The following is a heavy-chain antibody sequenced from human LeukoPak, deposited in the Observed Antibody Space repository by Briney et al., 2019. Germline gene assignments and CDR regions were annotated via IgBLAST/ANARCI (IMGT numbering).Heavy chain of an antibody. V-gene: IGHV4-30-4*01. CDR1: GGSISGGDYY. D-gene: IGHD3-22*01. CDR2: IYYSGST. J-gene: IGHJ4*02. CDR3: ARTYYYDSSGLIDY. Sequence: PSETLSLACTVSGGSISGGDYYWSWIRQPPGKGLEWIGYIYYSGSTYYNPSLKIRVTISVDTSKNQFSLKLSSVTAADTAVYYCARTYYYDSSGLIDYWGQGTLVTVSS.